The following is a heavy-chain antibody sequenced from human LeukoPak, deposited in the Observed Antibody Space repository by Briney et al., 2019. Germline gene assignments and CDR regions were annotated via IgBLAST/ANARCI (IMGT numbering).Heavy chain of an antibody. J-gene: IGHJ4*02. D-gene: IGHD3-3*01. V-gene: IGHV3-23*01. Sequence: GGSLRLSCAASGFTFSSYAMSWVRQAPGKGLEWVSAISGSGGSTYYADSVKGRFTISRDNSKNTLYLQMNSLRAEDTAVYYCAKDRVPRPYDFWSGYYEPPDYWGQGTLVTVSS. CDR3: AKDRVPRPYDFWSGYYEPPDY. CDR1: GFTFSSYA. CDR2: ISGSGGST.